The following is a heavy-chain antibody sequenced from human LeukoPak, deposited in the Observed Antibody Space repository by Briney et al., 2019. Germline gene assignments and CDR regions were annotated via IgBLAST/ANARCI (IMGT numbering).Heavy chain of an antibody. V-gene: IGHV1-69*05. Sequence: SVKVSCKASGGTFSSYAISWVRQAPGQGLEWMGGIIPIFGTANYAQKFQGRVTITTDESTSTAYMELSSLRSEDTAVYYCARLNWNYVGSYYYYYMDVWGKGTTVTVSS. CDR2: IIPIFGTA. CDR3: ARLNWNYVGSYYYYYMDV. D-gene: IGHD1-7*01. J-gene: IGHJ6*03. CDR1: GGTFSSYA.